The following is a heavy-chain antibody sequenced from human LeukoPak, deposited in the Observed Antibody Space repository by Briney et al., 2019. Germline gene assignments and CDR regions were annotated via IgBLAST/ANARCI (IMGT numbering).Heavy chain of an antibody. CDR1: GYTFTSYD. CDR2: IIPIFGTA. D-gene: IGHD1/OR15-1a*01. V-gene: IGHV1-69*06. Sequence: SVKVSCKASGYTFTSYDINWVRQATGQGLEWMGGIIPIFGTANYAQKFQGRVTITADKSTSTAYMELSSLRSEDTALYYCARREQGYYYYYYIDVWGKGTTVTVSS. J-gene: IGHJ6*03. CDR3: ARREQGYYYYYYIDV.